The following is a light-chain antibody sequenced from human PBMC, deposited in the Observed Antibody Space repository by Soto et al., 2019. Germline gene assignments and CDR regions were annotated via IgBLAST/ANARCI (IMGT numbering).Light chain of an antibody. J-gene: IGKJ1*01. CDR3: QQYKDSPRT. Sequence: EIVLTQSPGTLSLSPGEKVTLSCRASQSVRTYFAWYQQKPGQPPTLLIYGASTRISGIPDRFSGDGSGTDFTLTISRLDPDDFAVYYCQQYKDSPRTFGQGTKVEI. V-gene: IGKV3-20*01. CDR2: GAS. CDR1: QSVRTY.